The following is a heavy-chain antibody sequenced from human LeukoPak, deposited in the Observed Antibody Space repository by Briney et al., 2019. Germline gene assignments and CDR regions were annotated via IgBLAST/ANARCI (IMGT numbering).Heavy chain of an antibody. J-gene: IGHJ4*02. CDR2: IYYSGST. Sequence: SETLSLTCTVSGGSISSSSYYWGWIRQPPGKGLEWIGSIYYSGSTYYNPSLKSRVTISVDTSKNQFSLKLSSVTAADTTVYYCARHRGYSYGYVGYWGQGTLVTVST. V-gene: IGHV4-39*01. CDR1: GGSISSSSYY. CDR3: ARHRGYSYGYVGY. D-gene: IGHD5-18*01.